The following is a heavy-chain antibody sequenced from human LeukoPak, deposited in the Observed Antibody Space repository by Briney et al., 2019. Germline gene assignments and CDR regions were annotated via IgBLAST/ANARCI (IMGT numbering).Heavy chain of an antibody. D-gene: IGHD2-15*01. Sequence: GGSLRLSCAAPGFTFSSYSMNWVRQAPGKGLEWVSYISSSSSTIYYADSVKGRFTISRDNAKNSLYLQMNSLRAEDTAVYYCARVAYCSGGSCYRSGGAFDIWGQGTMVTVSS. CDR3: ARVAYCSGGSCYRSGGAFDI. CDR2: ISSSSSTI. J-gene: IGHJ3*02. CDR1: GFTFSSYS. V-gene: IGHV3-48*01.